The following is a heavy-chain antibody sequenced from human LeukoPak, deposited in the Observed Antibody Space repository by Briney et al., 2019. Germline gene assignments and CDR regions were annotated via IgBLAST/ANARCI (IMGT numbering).Heavy chain of an antibody. V-gene: IGHV3-30*03. CDR3: ARCRYYDSSGYPAFDI. CDR1: GFTFSSYG. J-gene: IGHJ3*02. D-gene: IGHD3-22*01. Sequence: GGSLRLSCAASGFTFSSYGMHWVRQAPGKGLEWVAVISYDGSNKYYADSVKGRFTISRDNSKNTLYLQMNSLRAEDTAVYYCARCRYYDSSGYPAFDIWGQGTMVTVSS. CDR2: ISYDGSNK.